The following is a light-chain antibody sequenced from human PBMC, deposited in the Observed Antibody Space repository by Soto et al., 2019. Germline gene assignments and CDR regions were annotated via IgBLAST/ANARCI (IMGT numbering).Light chain of an antibody. V-gene: IGKV3-15*01. Sequence: EIVLTQSPATLSLSPGERATLSCGASQSVSSNLAWYQQKPGQAPRLLIYGASTRATGIPARFSGSGSGTEFTLTISSLQSEDFAVYFCQQRSNWPITFGQGTRLEIK. J-gene: IGKJ5*01. CDR3: QQRSNWPIT. CDR1: QSVSSN. CDR2: GAS.